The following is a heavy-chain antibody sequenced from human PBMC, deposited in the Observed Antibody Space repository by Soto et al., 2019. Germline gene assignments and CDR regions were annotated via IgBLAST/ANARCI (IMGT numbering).Heavy chain of an antibody. Sequence: SQTLSLTCAISGDSVSSSSAAWNWIRQSPSRGLEWLGRTYYRSKWYNDYAVSVKSRITINPDTSKNQFSLQLNSVTPEDTAVYYCARVGIAASGINYYYYGMDVWCQGTSVTV. J-gene: IGHJ6*02. CDR3: ARVGIAASGINYYYYGMDV. V-gene: IGHV6-1*01. CDR1: GDSVSSSSAA. CDR2: TYYRSKWYN. D-gene: IGHD6-13*01.